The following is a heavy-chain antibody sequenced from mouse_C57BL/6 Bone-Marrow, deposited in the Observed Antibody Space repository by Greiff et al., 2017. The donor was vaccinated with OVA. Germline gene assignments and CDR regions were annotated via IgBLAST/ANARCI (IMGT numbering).Heavy chain of an antibody. CDR3: ARGYDEFAY. CDR2: IYPGSGNT. Sequence: LVESGAELVRPGASVKLSCKASGYTFTDYYINWVKQRPGQGLEWIARIYPGSGNTYYNEKFKGKATLTAEKSSSTAYMQLSSLTSEDSAVYFCARGYDEFAYWGQGTLVTVSA. J-gene: IGHJ3*01. V-gene: IGHV1-76*01. CDR1: GYTFTDYY. D-gene: IGHD2-2*01.